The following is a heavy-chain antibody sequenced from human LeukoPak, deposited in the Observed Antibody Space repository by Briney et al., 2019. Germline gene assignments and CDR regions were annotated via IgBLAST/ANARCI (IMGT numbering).Heavy chain of an antibody. V-gene: IGHV3-30-3*01. CDR1: GFTFSSYA. CDR3: ARATVVVTINWFDP. Sequence: PGGSLRLSCAASGFTFSSYAMHWVRQAPGKGLEWVAVISYDGSNKYYADSVKGRFTISRDNSKNTLYLQMNSLRTEDTAVYYCARATVVVTINWFDPWGQGTLVTVSS. CDR2: ISYDGSNK. J-gene: IGHJ5*02. D-gene: IGHD3-22*01.